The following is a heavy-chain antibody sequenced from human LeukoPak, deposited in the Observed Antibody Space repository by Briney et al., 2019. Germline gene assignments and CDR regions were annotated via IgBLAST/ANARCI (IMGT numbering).Heavy chain of an antibody. V-gene: IGHV3-11*01. CDR2: ISSSGSTI. CDR3: ARDRVQRWLQPIDY. CDR1: GFTFSDYY. D-gene: IGHD5-24*01. Sequence: PGGSLRLSCAASGFTFSDYYMSWIRQAPGKGLEWVAYISSSGSTIYYADSVKGRFTISRDNAKNSLYLQMNSLRANDTAVYYCARDRVQRWLQPIDYWGQGTLVTVSS. J-gene: IGHJ4*02.